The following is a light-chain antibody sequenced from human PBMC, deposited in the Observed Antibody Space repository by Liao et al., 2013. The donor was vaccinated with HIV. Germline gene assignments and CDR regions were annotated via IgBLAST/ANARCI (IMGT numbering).Light chain of an antibody. CDR2: QDN. CDR3: QSADGSGTFVV. Sequence: SYELTQPPSMSVSPGQTARITCSGDSLPKQYAYWYQQRPGQAPLLVIFQDNERPSGIPERFSGSSSGTTVTLTITGAQPEDEADYYCQSADGSGTFVVFGGGTKLTVL. CDR1: SLPKQY. V-gene: IGLV3-25*03. J-gene: IGLJ3*02.